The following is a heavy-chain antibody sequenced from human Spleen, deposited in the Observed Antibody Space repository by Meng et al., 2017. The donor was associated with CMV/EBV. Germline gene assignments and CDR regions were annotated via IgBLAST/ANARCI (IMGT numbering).Heavy chain of an antibody. V-gene: IGHV1-2*02. CDR3: MRAVVPATSWFDP. Sequence: KAPDSTFTGSYLHWVRQAPGQGLEWMGWVNPNTGNTNYAQKFQGRVTMTRDASISTAYMELSRLRSDDTAVYYCMRAVVPATSWFDPWGQGTLVTVSS. J-gene: IGHJ5*02. CDR1: DSTFTGSY. D-gene: IGHD2-2*01. CDR2: VNPNTGNT.